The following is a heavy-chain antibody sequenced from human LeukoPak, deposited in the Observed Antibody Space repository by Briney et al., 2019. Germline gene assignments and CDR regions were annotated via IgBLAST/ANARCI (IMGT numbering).Heavy chain of an antibody. J-gene: IGHJ3*02. CDR3: ARGHTDFDASDI. D-gene: IGHD2-2*02. V-gene: IGHV3-7*01. CDR2: IKQDGSET. CDR1: GFTISSYW. Sequence: GGSLRLSCAASGFTISSYWMSWGRQGPGKGRESVSHIKQDGSETYYVDTVRGRFIISRDNAKNSLYLQMNRLRVEATAVYHCARGHTDFDASDIWGHGTLVTVSS.